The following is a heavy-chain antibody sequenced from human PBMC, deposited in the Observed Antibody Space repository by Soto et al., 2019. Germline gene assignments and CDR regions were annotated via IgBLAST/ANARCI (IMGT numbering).Heavy chain of an antibody. CDR2: ISAYNGNT. Sequence: ASVKVSCKASGYTFTSYGISWVRQAPGQGLEWMGWISAYNGNTNYAQKLQGRVTMTTDTSTSTAYMELRSLRSDATAVYYCATDYLVGAPTPHIDYWGQGTLVTVSS. CDR1: GYTFTSYG. J-gene: IGHJ4*02. D-gene: IGHD2-15*01. CDR3: ATDYLVGAPTPHIDY. V-gene: IGHV1-18*04.